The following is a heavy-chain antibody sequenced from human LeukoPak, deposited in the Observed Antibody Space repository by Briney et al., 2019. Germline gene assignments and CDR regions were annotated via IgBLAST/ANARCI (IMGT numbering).Heavy chain of an antibody. V-gene: IGHV1-2*02. CDR2: INPNSGGT. D-gene: IGHD1-14*01. CDR3: ATNPDLNDAFDI. J-gene: IGHJ3*02. CDR1: GYTFTGYN. Sequence: ASVKVSCKASGYTFTGYNIHWVRQAPGQGLEWMGWINPNSGGTNYAQKFQGRVTMTRDTSISTAYMELSRLGSDDTAVYYCATNPDLNDAFDIWGQGTMVTVSS.